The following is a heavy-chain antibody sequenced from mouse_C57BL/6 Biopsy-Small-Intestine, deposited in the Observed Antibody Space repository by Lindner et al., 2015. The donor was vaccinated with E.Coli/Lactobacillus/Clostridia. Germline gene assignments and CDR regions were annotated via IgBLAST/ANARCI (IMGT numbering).Heavy chain of an antibody. V-gene: IGHV5-6*01. CDR3: ARHGTTVVPSPMDY. CDR1: GFTFSSYG. Sequence: VQLQESGGDLVKPGGSLKLSCAASGFTFSSYGMSWVRQTPDKRLEWVATISSGGSYTYYPDSVKGRFTISRDNAKNTLYLQMSSLKSEDTAMYYCARHGTTVVPSPMDYWGQGTSVTVSS. J-gene: IGHJ4*01. CDR2: ISSGGSYT. D-gene: IGHD1-1*01.